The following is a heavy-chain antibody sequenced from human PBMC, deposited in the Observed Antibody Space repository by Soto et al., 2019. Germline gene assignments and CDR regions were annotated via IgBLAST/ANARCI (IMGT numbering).Heavy chain of an antibody. CDR2: ISSSSTI. V-gene: IGHV3-48*02. D-gene: IGHD2-15*01. CDR3: ARGIVVVVAALYGMDV. Sequence: GGSLRLSCAASGFTFSSYSMNWVRQAPGKGLEWVSYISSSSTIYYADSVKGRFTISRDNAKNSLYLQMNSLRDEDTAVYYCARGIVVVVAALYGMDVWGQGTTVTVSS. CDR1: GFTFSSYS. J-gene: IGHJ6*02.